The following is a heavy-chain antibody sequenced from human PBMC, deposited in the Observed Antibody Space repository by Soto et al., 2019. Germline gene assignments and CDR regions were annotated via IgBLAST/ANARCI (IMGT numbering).Heavy chain of an antibody. V-gene: IGHV3-30*04. CDR2: ISFDGNYE. CDR1: GFTFSSYA. Sequence: QVQLVESGGGVVQPGRSLRLSCAASGFTFSSYAMHWVRQAPGKGLEWVAVISFDGNYEYYADSVKGRFTISRDNSRNPLYLQVNSLRAEDTTMYYCARERGYYDSSGYYGYFDLWGRGTLVTVSS. J-gene: IGHJ2*01. D-gene: IGHD3-22*01. CDR3: ARERGYYDSSGYYGYFDL.